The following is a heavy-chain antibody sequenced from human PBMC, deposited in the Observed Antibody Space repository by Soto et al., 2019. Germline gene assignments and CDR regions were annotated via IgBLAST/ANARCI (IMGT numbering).Heavy chain of an antibody. V-gene: IGHV3-23*01. Sequence: EVQLLESGGGLVQPGGSLRLSCAASGFTISRYAMNWVRQAPGKGLEWVSVISGRGRSTYYADAVKGRYTISRDNSNNTLYLQRNSLRAEDTAVYYCAKRTVRWYFDLWGRGTLVTVSS. J-gene: IGHJ2*01. CDR1: GFTISRYA. CDR3: AKRTVRWYFDL. CDR2: ISGRGRST. D-gene: IGHD4-17*01.